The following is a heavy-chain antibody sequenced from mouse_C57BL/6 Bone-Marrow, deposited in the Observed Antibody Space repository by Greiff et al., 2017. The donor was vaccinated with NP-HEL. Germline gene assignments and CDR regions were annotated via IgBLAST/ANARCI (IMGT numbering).Heavy chain of an antibody. D-gene: IGHD2-2*01. CDR1: GFTFSSYT. V-gene: IGHV5-9*01. Sequence: EVHLVESGGGLVKPGGSLKLSCAASGFTFSSYTMSWVRQTPEKRLEWVATISGGGGNTYYPDSVKGRFTISRDNAKNTLYLQMSSLRSEDTALYYCARRGYGYDGFAYWGQGTLVTVSA. CDR2: ISGGGGNT. J-gene: IGHJ3*01. CDR3: ARRGYGYDGFAY.